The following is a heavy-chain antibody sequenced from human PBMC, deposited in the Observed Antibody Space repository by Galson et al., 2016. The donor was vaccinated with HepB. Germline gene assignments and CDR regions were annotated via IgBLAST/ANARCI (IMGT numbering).Heavy chain of an antibody. D-gene: IGHD2-2*01. Sequence: SETLSLTCAVSGASINSSTWWPWVRQAPGKGLEWIGEIYHTGTSNNNPSLLSRFTMSIENSRNHFSLNLNSVTAAYTAVYYGARASVVPGARMVFDSWGQGILVTVSS. CDR2: IYHTGTS. J-gene: IGHJ5*01. CDR3: ARASVVPGARMVFDS. V-gene: IGHV4-4*02. CDR1: GASINSSTW.